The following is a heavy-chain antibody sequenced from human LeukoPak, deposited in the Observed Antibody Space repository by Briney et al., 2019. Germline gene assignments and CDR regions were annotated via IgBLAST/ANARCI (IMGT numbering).Heavy chain of an antibody. J-gene: IGHJ4*02. CDR2: ISGSGGST. D-gene: IGHD2-2*01. V-gene: IGHV3-23*01. Sequence: GGSLRLSCAASGFTFSSYAMSWVRQAPGKGLEWVSAISGSGGSTYYADSVKGGFTISRDNSKKTLCLQMNRVRAEDTAVYYSAKDRLYLSVVPPDGFDYWGQGSLVTVSS. CDR1: GFTFSSYA. CDR3: AKDRLYLSVVPPDGFDY.